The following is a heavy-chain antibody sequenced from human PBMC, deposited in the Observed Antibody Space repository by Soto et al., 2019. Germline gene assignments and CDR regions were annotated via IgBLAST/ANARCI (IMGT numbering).Heavy chain of an antibody. V-gene: IGHV3-9*01. Sequence: EVQLVESGGGLVQPGRSLRLSCAASGFTFDDYAMHWVRQAPGKGLEWVSGISWNSGSIDYADSVKGRFTISRDNAKNSLYLQMNSLKVEDTALYYCAKDGGAAAFPPDWFDPWAREPWSPSPQ. CDR1: GFTFDDYA. CDR2: ISWNSGSI. CDR3: AKDGGAAAFPPDWFDP. J-gene: IGHJ5*02. D-gene: IGHD6-13*01.